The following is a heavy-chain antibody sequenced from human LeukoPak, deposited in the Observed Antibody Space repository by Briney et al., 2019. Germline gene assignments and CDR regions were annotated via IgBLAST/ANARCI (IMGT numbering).Heavy chain of an antibody. V-gene: IGHV3-30-3*01. J-gene: IGHJ6*03. D-gene: IGHD3-3*01. Sequence: GRSLRLSCAASGFTFSSYAMHWVRQAPGKGLEWVAVISYDGSNKYYADSVKGRFTISRDNSKNTLYLQMNSLRAEDTAVYYCARPMERYYDFWSGYPPVYYYMDVWGKGTTVTVSS. CDR1: GFTFSSYA. CDR3: ARPMERYYDFWSGYPPVYYYMDV. CDR2: ISYDGSNK.